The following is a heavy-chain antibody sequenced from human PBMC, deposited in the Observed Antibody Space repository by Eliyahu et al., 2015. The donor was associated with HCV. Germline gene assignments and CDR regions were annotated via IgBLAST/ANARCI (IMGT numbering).Heavy chain of an antibody. Sequence: QVQLVQSGAEVKKPGASVKVSCKASGYTFTSYGISWVRQAPGQGLEWRGWISAYNGNTNYAQKLQGRVTMTTDTSTSTAYMELRSLRSDDTAVYYCARDADYGDSDAGRYYYGMDVWGQGTTVTVSS. CDR3: ARDADYGDSDAGRYYYGMDV. V-gene: IGHV1-18*01. J-gene: IGHJ6*02. CDR2: ISAYNGNT. CDR1: GYTFTSYG. D-gene: IGHD4-17*01.